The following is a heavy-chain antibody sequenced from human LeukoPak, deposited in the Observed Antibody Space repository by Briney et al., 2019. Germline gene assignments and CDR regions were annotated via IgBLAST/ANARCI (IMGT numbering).Heavy chain of an antibody. D-gene: IGHD6-13*01. CDR1: GFTFSSYA. Sequence: SGGSLRLSCAASGFTFSSYAMSWVRQAPGKGLEWVSAISGSGGSTYYADSVKGRFTISRDNSKNTLYLQMNSLRAEDTAIYYCARDRALAAAGYYFDYWGQGTLVTVSS. CDR3: ARDRALAAAGYYFDY. J-gene: IGHJ4*02. CDR2: ISGSGGST. V-gene: IGHV3-23*01.